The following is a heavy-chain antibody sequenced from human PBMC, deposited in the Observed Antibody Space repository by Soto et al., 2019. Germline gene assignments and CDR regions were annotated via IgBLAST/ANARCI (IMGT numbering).Heavy chain of an antibody. CDR3: ARVRSSSWYVGNYYYYGMDV. CDR1: GGSFSGYY. Sequence: QVQLQQWGAGLLKPSETLSLTCAVYGGSFSGYYWSWIRQPPGKGLEWIGEINHSGSTNYNPSLKSRVTISVDTSKNQFSLKLSSVTAADTAVYYCARVRSSSWYVGNYYYYGMDVWGQGTTVTVSS. CDR2: INHSGST. J-gene: IGHJ6*02. D-gene: IGHD6-13*01. V-gene: IGHV4-34*01.